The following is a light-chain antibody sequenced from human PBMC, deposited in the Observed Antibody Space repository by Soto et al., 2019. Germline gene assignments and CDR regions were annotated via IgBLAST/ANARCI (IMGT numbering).Light chain of an antibody. J-gene: IGLJ3*02. CDR1: NSNIGSNA. CDR3: AVWDDSLRGV. Sequence: QSVLTQPPSASGTPGQRVTISCSGSNSNIGSNAVNRYQQLPGTAPKLLIYSNNQRPSGVPDRFSGSKSGTSASLAISGLQSDDEADYYCAVWDDSLRGVFGGGTKLTVL. CDR2: SNN. V-gene: IGLV1-44*01.